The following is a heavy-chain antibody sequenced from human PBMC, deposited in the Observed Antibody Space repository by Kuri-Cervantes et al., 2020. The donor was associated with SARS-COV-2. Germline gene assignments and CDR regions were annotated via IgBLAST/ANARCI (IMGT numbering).Heavy chain of an antibody. Sequence: GGSLRLSCASSGFTFSDYDMHWVRQAPGKGLEWVAVIWYDGRNTYYTGSVKGRFTISRDNSKNMLYLEVNSLRAEDTAVYYCARDGTAGGSYNWFDPWGQGTLVTVSS. CDR3: ARDGTAGGSYNWFDP. CDR1: GFTFSDYD. J-gene: IGHJ5*02. V-gene: IGHV3-33*08. D-gene: IGHD1-26*01. CDR2: IWYDGRNT.